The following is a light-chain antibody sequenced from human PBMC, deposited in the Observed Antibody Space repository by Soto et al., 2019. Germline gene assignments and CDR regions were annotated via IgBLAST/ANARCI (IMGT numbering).Light chain of an antibody. CDR3: QEYNVSPYT. CDR2: GAS. V-gene: IGKV3-20*01. J-gene: IGKJ2*01. Sequence: EIVLTQSPGTLSLSPGERATLSCRASQSVPRNHLAWYQQKPGQAPRLLIYGASSRATGTPDRFSGSGSGTDFTLTISRLEPEDFAVYYCQEYNVSPYTFGQGTKLEI. CDR1: QSVPRNH.